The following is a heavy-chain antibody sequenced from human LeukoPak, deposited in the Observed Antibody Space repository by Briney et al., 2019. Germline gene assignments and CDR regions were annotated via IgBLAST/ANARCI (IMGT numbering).Heavy chain of an antibody. CDR1: GFTVSSNY. Sequence: GGSLRLSCAASGFTVSSNYMSWVRQAPGKGLEWVSVIYSGGSTYYADSVKGRFTISRDNSKNTLYLQMNSLRAEDTAVYYCASATYYDFWSGYFRAADYYTDVWGKGTTVTVSS. CDR3: ASATYYDFWSGYFRAADYYTDV. V-gene: IGHV3-53*01. D-gene: IGHD3-3*01. J-gene: IGHJ6*03. CDR2: IYSGGST.